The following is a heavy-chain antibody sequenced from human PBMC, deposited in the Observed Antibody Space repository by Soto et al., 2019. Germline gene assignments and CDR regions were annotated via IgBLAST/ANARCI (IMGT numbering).Heavy chain of an antibody. J-gene: IGHJ3*02. D-gene: IGHD1-26*01. CDR2: IIPILGIA. CDR3: ARLIVGATDDAFDI. CDR1: GGTFSSYT. V-gene: IGHV1-69*02. Sequence: QVQLVQSGAEVKKPGSSVKVSCKASGGTFSSYTISWVRQAPGQGLEWMGRIIPILGIANYAQKFQGRVTITADKSTSTAYMELSSLRSEDTAVYYCARLIVGATDDAFDIWGKGTMVTVSS.